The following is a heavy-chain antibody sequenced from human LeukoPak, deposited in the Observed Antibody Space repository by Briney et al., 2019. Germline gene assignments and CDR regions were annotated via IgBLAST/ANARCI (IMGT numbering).Heavy chain of an antibody. Sequence: GGSLRLSCAAPGFTFSSYSMNWVRQAPGKGLEWVSSISSSSSYIYYADSVKGRFTISRDNAKNSLYLQMNSLRAEDTAVYYCARGRRLTVSFDYWGQGTLVTVSS. J-gene: IGHJ4*02. V-gene: IGHV3-21*01. CDR2: ISSSSSYI. D-gene: IGHD7-27*01. CDR3: ARGRRLTVSFDY. CDR1: GFTFSSYS.